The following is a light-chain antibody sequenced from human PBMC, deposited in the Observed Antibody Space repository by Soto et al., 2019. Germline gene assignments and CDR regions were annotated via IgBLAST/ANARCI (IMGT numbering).Light chain of an antibody. V-gene: IGLV2-14*01. J-gene: IGLJ3*02. CDR1: SSDVGGYNY. CDR2: EVS. Sequence: QSALTQPASVSGSPGQSITISCTGTSSDVGGYNYVSWYQQHPGKAPKFMIYEVSNRPSGVSNRFSGSKSGNTASLTISGLQAEDEADYYCTSYTSTSTWVFGGGTKQTVL. CDR3: TSYTSTSTWV.